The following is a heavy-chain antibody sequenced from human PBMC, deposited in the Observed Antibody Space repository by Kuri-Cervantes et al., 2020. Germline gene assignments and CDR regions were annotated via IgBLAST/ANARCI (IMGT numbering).Heavy chain of an antibody. CDR3: ARGRMALLGVVAVLDYFDY. V-gene: IGHV3-23*01. Sequence: GESLKISCAASGFTFSSYAMSWVRQAPGKGLEWVSAISGSGGSTGYADSVKGRFTISRDNAKNSLYLQMNSLRAEDTALYHCARGRMALLGVVAVLDYFDYWGQGTLVTVSS. J-gene: IGHJ4*02. CDR2: ISGSGGST. D-gene: IGHD2-15*01. CDR1: GFTFSSYA.